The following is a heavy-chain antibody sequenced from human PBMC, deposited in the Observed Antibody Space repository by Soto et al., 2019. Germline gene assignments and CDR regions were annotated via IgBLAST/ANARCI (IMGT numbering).Heavy chain of an antibody. CDR2: IWYDGSNK. Sequence: GGSLRLSCVASGFTFSEYYMDWVRQAPGRGLEWVAVIWYDGSNKYYADSVKGRFTISRDNSKNTLYLQMNSLRAEDTAVYYCARGGGGSGTLFGYYYGMDVWGQGTTVTVSS. D-gene: IGHD3-10*01. V-gene: IGHV3-33*07. CDR1: GFTFSEYY. J-gene: IGHJ6*02. CDR3: ARGGGGSGTLFGYYYGMDV.